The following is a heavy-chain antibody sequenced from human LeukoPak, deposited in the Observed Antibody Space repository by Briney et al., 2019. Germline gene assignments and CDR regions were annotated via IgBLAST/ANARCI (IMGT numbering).Heavy chain of an antibody. J-gene: IGHJ3*01. CDR3: ARDLEYSSSPDAFDF. CDR2: ISSSGSTI. CDR1: GFIFSSYE. V-gene: IGHV3-48*03. Sequence: GGSLRLSCAASGFIFSSYEMNWVRQAPGKGLEWVSYISSSGSTIYYADSVKGRFTISRDNAKNSLYLQMNSLRAEDTAVYYCARDLEYSSSPDAFDFWGQGSMVTVSS. D-gene: IGHD6-6*01.